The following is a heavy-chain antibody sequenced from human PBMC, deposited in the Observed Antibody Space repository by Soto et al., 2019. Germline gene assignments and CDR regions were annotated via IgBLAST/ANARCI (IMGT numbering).Heavy chain of an antibody. CDR3: ARAKRYYDILTGYYMSAIDI. V-gene: IGHV4-34*01. Sequence: SETLSLTCAVYGGSFSGYYWSWIRQPPGKGLEWIGEINHSGSTNYNPSLKSRVTISVDTSKNQLYLKLSSVTAADTAVYYCARAKRYYDILTGYYMSAIDIRGQGTMVTVSS. CDR2: INHSGST. CDR1: GGSFSGYY. J-gene: IGHJ3*02. D-gene: IGHD3-9*01.